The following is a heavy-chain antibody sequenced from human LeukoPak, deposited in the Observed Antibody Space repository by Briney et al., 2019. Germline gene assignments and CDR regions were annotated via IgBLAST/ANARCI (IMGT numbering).Heavy chain of an antibody. D-gene: IGHD6-19*01. J-gene: IGHJ5*02. Sequence: PSETLSLTCTVSGGSISTYYWNWIRQPAGKGLEWIGRIYTSGSTNYNPSLKSRVTMSVDTSKNQFSLKLSSVTAADTAVYYCARFLAGHLIAVAGRHNWFDPWGQGTLVTVSS. CDR3: ARFLAGHLIAVAGRHNWFDP. CDR1: GGSISTYY. V-gene: IGHV4-4*07. CDR2: IYTSGST.